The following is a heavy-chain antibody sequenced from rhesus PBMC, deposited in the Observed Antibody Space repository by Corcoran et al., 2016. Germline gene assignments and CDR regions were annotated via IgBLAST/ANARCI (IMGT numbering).Heavy chain of an antibody. J-gene: IGHJ4*01. V-gene: IGHV4-169*02. CDR1: GGSISSSY. Sequence: QLQLQESGPGLVKPSETLSVTCAVSGGSISSSYWSWIRQAPGKGLEWIGDIYGSGSSTNYNPSLKSRVTLSVDTSKNQLSLKLSSVTTADTAVYYCARDDYGNSDYWGQGVLVTVSS. D-gene: IGHD4-35*01. CDR3: ARDDYGNSDY. CDR2: IYGSGSST.